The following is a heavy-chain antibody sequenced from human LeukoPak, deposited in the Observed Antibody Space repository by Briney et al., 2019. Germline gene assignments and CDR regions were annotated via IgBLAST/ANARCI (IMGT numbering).Heavy chain of an antibody. D-gene: IGHD3-10*01. Sequence: GGSLRLSCAASGFTFSSYGMHWVRQAPGKGLEWVAFIWYDGSNKYYADSVKGRFTISRDNSKNTLYLQMNSLRAEDTAVYYCAKDRLLTSYYGSGSLIEYWGQGTLVTVSS. J-gene: IGHJ4*02. CDR3: AKDRLLTSYYGSGSLIEY. CDR1: GFTFSSYG. V-gene: IGHV3-30*02. CDR2: IWYDGSNK.